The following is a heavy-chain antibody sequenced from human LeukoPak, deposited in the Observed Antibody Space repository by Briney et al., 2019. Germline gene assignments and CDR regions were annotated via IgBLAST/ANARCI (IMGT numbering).Heavy chain of an antibody. Sequence: GGSLRLSCAASGFTFSSYAMHWVRQAPGKGLEWVAVISYDGSNKYYADSVKGRFTISRDNSKNTLYLQMNSLRAEDTAVYYCAREIIAAAGLDAFDIWGQGTMVTVSS. D-gene: IGHD6-13*01. CDR1: GFTFSSYA. J-gene: IGHJ3*02. V-gene: IGHV3-30-3*01. CDR2: ISYDGSNK. CDR3: AREIIAAAGLDAFDI.